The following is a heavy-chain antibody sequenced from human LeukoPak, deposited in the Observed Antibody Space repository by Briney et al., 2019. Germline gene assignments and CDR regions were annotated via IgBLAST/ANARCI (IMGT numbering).Heavy chain of an antibody. Sequence: SETLSLTCSVSGVSNNTSSWTWIRQPAGKGLEWVGRIYSSGITNYNPSLESRLTMSMDTSKKQFSLKLRSLTAADTAMYYCTREVVSNVLRGVFDSWGQGTLVTVSS. J-gene: IGHJ4*02. D-gene: IGHD3-10*01. CDR3: TREVVSNVLRGVFDS. V-gene: IGHV4-4*07. CDR2: IYSSGIT. CDR1: GVSNNTSS.